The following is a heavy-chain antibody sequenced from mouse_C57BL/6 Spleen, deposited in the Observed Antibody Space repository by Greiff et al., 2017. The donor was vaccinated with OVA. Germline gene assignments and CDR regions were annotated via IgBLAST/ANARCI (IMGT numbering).Heavy chain of an antibody. Sequence: VQLQQSGAELARPGASVKLSCKASGYTFTSYGISWVKQRTGQGLEWIGEIYPRSGNTYYNEKFKGKATLTADKSSSTAYMELRSLTSEDSAVYFCASRWDSSGYSYAMDYWGQGTSVTVSS. V-gene: IGHV1-81*01. D-gene: IGHD3-2*02. CDR1: GYTFTSYG. CDR3: ASRWDSSGYSYAMDY. J-gene: IGHJ4*01. CDR2: IYPRSGNT.